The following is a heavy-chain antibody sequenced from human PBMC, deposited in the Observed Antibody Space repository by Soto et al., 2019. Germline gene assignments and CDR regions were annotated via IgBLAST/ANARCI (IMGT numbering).Heavy chain of an antibody. Sequence: GGSLRLSCAASGFTFSSYAMKWVHQAPGKGLEWVALISYDGSNKYYADSVKGRFTISRDGSKNALFLQMDSLGAADTAVYYCGRCTSTSCHLGSDYWGQGTLVTVSS. V-gene: IGHV3-30-3*01. CDR2: ISYDGSNK. CDR3: GRCTSTSCHLGSDY. J-gene: IGHJ4*02. D-gene: IGHD2-2*01. CDR1: GFTFSSYA.